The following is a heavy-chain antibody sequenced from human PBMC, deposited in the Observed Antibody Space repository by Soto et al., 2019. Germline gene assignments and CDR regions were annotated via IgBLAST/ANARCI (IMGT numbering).Heavy chain of an antibody. J-gene: IGHJ4*02. CDR3: ARIRGHYYDSSGYYHFDY. CDR1: GGSISSYY. CDR2: IYYSGST. V-gene: IGHV4-59*01. Sequence: SETPSLTCTVSGGSISSYYWSWIRQPPGKGLEWIGYIYYSGSTNYNPSLKSRVTISVDTSKNPFSLKLSSVTAAETAVYYCARIRGHYYDSSGYYHFDYWGQGSMVTVSS. D-gene: IGHD3-22*01.